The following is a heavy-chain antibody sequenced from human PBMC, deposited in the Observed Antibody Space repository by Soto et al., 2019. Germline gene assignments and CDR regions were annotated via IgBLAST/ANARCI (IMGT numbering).Heavy chain of an antibody. CDR1: GYTFTSYG. J-gene: IGHJ4*02. Sequence: ASVKVSCKASGYTFTSYGISWVREDPGQGLEWMGWISAYNGNTNYAQKLQGRVTMTTDTSTSTAYMELRSLRSDDTAVYYCARTDLRYFDWLLFGAHFDYWGQGTLVTVSS. V-gene: IGHV1-18*01. CDR2: ISAYNGNT. CDR3: ARTDLRYFDWLLFGAHFDY. D-gene: IGHD3-9*01.